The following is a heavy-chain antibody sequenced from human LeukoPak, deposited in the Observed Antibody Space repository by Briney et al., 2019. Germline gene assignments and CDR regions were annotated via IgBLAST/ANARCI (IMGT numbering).Heavy chain of an antibody. J-gene: IGHJ4*02. CDR1: GFIFDNYA. V-gene: IGHV3-23*01. Sequence: GGSLRLSCAAPGFIFDNYAMNWVRQAPGKGLEWLTGISGLGGSTYYAASAKGRFTISRDNSGNTLFLQLNNLRVEDTAVYYCARRGGSSWSSFDYWGQGSLVTVSS. D-gene: IGHD6-13*01. CDR3: ARRGGSSWSSFDY. CDR2: ISGLGGST.